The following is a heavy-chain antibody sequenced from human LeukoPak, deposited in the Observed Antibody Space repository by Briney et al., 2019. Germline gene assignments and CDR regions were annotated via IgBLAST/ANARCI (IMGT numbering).Heavy chain of an antibody. CDR2: ISYDGSNK. CDR3: ARAPLPRLYYFDY. J-gene: IGHJ4*02. V-gene: IGHV3-30*04. CDR1: GFTFSSYA. D-gene: IGHD1-26*01. Sequence: PGGSLRLSCAASGFTFSSYAMHWVRQAPGKGLEWVAVISYDGSNKYYADSVKGRFTISRDNSKNTLHLQMNSLRAEDTAVYYCARAPLPRLYYFDYWGQGTLVTVSS.